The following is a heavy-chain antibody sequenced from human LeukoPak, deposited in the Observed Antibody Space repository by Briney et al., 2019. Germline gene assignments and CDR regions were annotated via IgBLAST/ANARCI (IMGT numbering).Heavy chain of an antibody. J-gene: IGHJ4*02. CDR2: VYYSGRT. Sequence: SETLSLTCTVSGGSISSRSYYWGWIRQSPGKELQWIASVYYSGRTNYSPSLKSRVTISVDTSEKQFSLQLNSVTAADTAVYYCARQGSAYYFDFWGQGLLVTVSS. V-gene: IGHV4-39*01. D-gene: IGHD2-15*01. CDR1: GGSISSRSYY. CDR3: ARQGSAYYFDF.